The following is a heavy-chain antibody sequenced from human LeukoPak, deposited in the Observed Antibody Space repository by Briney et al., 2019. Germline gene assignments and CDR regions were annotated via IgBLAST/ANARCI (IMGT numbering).Heavy chain of an antibody. Sequence: PSETLSLTCTVSGGSLSTYYWSWIRQPPGKGLEWIGYIHYSGSTNYNPPLKSRVSISVDTSKIQFTLNLTSVTAADTAVYYCARHSLDYGGTPYFDSWGQGSLVTVSS. J-gene: IGHJ4*02. D-gene: IGHD4-23*01. V-gene: IGHV4-59*08. CDR1: GGSLSTYY. CDR3: ARHSLDYGGTPYFDS. CDR2: IHYSGST.